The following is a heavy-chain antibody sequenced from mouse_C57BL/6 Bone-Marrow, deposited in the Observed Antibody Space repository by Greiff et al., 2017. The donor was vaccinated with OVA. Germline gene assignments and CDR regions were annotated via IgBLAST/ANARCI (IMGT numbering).Heavy chain of an antibody. J-gene: IGHJ4*01. Sequence: SGPVLVKPGASVKMSCKASGYTFTDYYMNWVKQSHGKSLEWIGVINPYNGGTSYNQKFKGKATLTVDKSSSTAYIELNSLTSEDSAVYYCARSIVDYYAMDYWGQGTSVTVSS. CDR2: INPYNGGT. CDR1: GYTFTDYY. CDR3: ARSIVDYYAMDY. V-gene: IGHV1-19*01.